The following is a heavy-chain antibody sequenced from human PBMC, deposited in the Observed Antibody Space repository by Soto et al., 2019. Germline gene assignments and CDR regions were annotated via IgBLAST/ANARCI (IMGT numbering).Heavy chain of an antibody. V-gene: IGHV4-39*01. Sequence: LETLSITCTVPCGSIRSSSCHWGWIRQPPGRGPEWIGSIYYSGNTYYKPSLKSRVSISIDTSRNQFSLKLTSVTAADTGVYYCASSSPFHYWGPGILVTVSS. CDR3: ASSSPFHY. D-gene: IGHD6-6*01. J-gene: IGHJ4*02. CDR2: IYYSGNT. CDR1: CGSIRSSSCH.